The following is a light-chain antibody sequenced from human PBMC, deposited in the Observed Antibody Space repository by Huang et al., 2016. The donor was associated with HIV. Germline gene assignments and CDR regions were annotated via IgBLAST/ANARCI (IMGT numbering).Light chain of an antibody. CDR3: QQYYSLPLT. Sequence: DIVMTQSPDSLAVSLGERANINCKSNRSLLSSSNSKNYLAWYKQRPGQPPNLLIYWAATRESGVPDRFSGSGSGTDFTLTITSLQAEDVAIYYCQQYYSLPLTFGGGTKVEIK. V-gene: IGKV4-1*01. CDR2: WAA. J-gene: IGKJ4*01. CDR1: RSLLSSSNSKNY.